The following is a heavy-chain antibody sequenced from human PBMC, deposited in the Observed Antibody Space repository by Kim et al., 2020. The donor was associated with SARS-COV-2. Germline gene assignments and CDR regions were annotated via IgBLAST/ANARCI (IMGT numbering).Heavy chain of an antibody. J-gene: IGHJ6*01. D-gene: IGHD3-10*01. V-gene: IGHV4-59*01. Sequence: SETLSLTCTASGGSISSYYWSWIRQPPGKGLEWIGYIYYSGSTNYNPSLKSRVTISVDTSKNQFSLKLSSVTAADTAVYFCARDLMVRGAVYYYYGMDV. CDR2: IYYSGST. CDR3: ARDLMVRGAVYYYYGMDV. CDR1: GGSISSYY.